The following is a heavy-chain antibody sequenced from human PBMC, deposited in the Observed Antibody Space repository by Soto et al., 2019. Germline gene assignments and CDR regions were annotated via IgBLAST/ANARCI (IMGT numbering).Heavy chain of an antibody. D-gene: IGHD6-13*01. CDR2: ISGSDGST. J-gene: IGHJ4*02. Sequence: GGSLILSCAASGFTFRSYTMNWVRQAPGKGLEWVSVISGSDGSTYYADSVKGRFTTSRDNSKNTLNLQMNSLRAEDTAVYYCARRSSSWYFDYWGQGTLVTVSS. CDR1: GFTFRSYT. V-gene: IGHV3-23*01. CDR3: ARRSSSWYFDY.